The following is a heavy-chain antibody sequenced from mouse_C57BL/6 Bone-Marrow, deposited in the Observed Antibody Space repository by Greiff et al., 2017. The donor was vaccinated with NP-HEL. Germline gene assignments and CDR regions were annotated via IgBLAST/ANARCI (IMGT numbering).Heavy chain of an antibody. CDR1: GFTFSDYY. Sequence: EVQRVESEGGLVQPGSSMKLSCTASGFTFSDYYMAWVRQVPEKGLEWVANINYDGSSTYYLDSLKSRFIISRDNAKNILYLQMSSLKSEDTATYYCASLIGSYYAYWGQGTLVTVSA. V-gene: IGHV5-16*01. D-gene: IGHD2-12*01. J-gene: IGHJ3*01. CDR3: ASLIGSYYAY. CDR2: INYDGSST.